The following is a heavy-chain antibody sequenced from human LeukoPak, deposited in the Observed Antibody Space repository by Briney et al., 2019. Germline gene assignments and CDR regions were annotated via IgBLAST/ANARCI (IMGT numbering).Heavy chain of an antibody. CDR1: GYTFTTYH. J-gene: IGHJ4*02. V-gene: IGHV1-8*03. CDR2: MNPNSGNT. Sequence: ASVKVSSTASGYTFTTYHINCVRQATGQGLEWVGWMNPNSGNTGYAQKFQGRVTITRNTSISTAYMELSSLRSEDTAVYYCARGVKSLPDYWGQGTLVTVSS. D-gene: IGHD2-15*01. CDR3: ARGVKSLPDY.